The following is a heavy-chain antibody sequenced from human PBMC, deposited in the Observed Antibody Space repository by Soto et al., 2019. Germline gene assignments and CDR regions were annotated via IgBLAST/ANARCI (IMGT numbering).Heavy chain of an antibody. D-gene: IGHD1-26*01. CDR1: GGSISSSSYY. CDR2: IYYSGGT. CDR3: ARPSGSYLYYFDY. V-gene: IGHV4-39*01. Sequence: SETLSLTCTVSGGSISSSSYYWGWIRQPPGKGLEWIGSIYYSGGTYYNPSLKSRVTISVGTSKNQFSLKLSSVTAADTAVYYCARPSGSYLYYFDYWGQGTLVTVSS. J-gene: IGHJ4*02.